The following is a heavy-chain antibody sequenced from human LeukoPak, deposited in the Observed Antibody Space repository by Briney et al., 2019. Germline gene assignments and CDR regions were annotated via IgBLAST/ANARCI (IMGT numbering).Heavy chain of an antibody. CDR2: ISYDGSNK. CDR1: GFTFSSYA. CDR3: AREYEVPAAPAEIFDY. V-gene: IGHV3-30-3*01. Sequence: GGSLRLSCAASGFTFSSYAMHWVRQAPGKGLEWVAVISYDGSNKYYADSVKGRFTISRDNAKNSLYLQMNSLRAEDTAVYYCAREYEVPAAPAEIFDYWGQGTLVTVSS. J-gene: IGHJ4*02. D-gene: IGHD2-2*01.